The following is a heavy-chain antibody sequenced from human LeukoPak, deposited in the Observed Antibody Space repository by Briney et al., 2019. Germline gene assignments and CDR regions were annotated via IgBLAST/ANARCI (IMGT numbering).Heavy chain of an antibody. V-gene: IGHV4-59*01. CDR2: THYSGST. D-gene: IGHD3-22*01. CDR3: ARVSPDNYYDSSGYYYGFDY. CDR1: GGTIRCYY. J-gene: IGHJ4*02. Sequence: SEILSLNCTVSGGTIRCYYWWWMPLPPGNGVDGTGYTHYSGSTNYNPSLKSRVTISVDTSKNQFSLKLSSVTAADTAVYYCARVSPDNYYDSSGYYYGFDYWGQGTLVTVSS.